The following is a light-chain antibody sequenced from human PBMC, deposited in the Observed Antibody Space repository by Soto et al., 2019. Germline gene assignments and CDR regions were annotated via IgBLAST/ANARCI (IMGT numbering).Light chain of an antibody. Sequence: QSALTQPASVSGSPGQSITISCTGTSSDVGGYNYVSWYQQHPGKAPKVIIFEVSNRPSGVSNRFSGSKSGNTASLTISGLLAEDEADYYCNSYTRSRSYVFGTATKVTVL. J-gene: IGLJ1*01. CDR1: SSDVGGYNY. V-gene: IGLV2-14*01. CDR2: EVS. CDR3: NSYTRSRSYV.